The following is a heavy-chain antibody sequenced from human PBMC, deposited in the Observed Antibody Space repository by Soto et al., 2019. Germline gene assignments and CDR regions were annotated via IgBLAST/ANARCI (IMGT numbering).Heavy chain of an antibody. J-gene: IGHJ6*02. CDR3: ATSGHPHSRNARTYFYYGMDV. Sequence: GESLKISCKGSGYRFPNYWIGWVRQMPGTGLEWMGIIYPGDSDTRYTPSFQGRVTISADKSINTAYLQWSSLKASETAMYYCATSGHPHSRNARTYFYYGMDVWGQGTTVTVSS. V-gene: IGHV5-51*01. D-gene: IGHD1-7*01. CDR1: GYRFPNYW. CDR2: IYPGDSDT.